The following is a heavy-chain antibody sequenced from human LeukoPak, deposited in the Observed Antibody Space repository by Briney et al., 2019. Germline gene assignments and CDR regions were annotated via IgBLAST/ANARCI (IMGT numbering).Heavy chain of an antibody. Sequence: ASVKVSCKASGYTFTSYYMHWVRQAPGQGLEWMGIINPSGGSTSYAQKFQGRVTMTRDTSTSTVYMELSSLRSEDTAVYYCARDIRRVRDDSSGYEVDHWGQGTLVTVSS. J-gene: IGHJ4*02. V-gene: IGHV1-46*01. CDR1: GYTFTSYY. D-gene: IGHD3-22*01. CDR3: ARDIRRVRDDSSGYEVDH. CDR2: INPSGGST.